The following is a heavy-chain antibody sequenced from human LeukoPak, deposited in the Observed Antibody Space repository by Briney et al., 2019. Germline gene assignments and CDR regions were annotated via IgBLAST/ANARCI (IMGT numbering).Heavy chain of an antibody. V-gene: IGHV4-4*07. Sequence: PSETLSLICTVSGGSISSYYWSWIRQPAGKGLEWIGRIYTSGSTNYNPSLKSRVTMSVDTSKNQFSLKLSSVTAADTAVYHCASSGSGYYYYFQHWGQGTLVTVSS. CDR2: IYTSGST. J-gene: IGHJ1*01. CDR3: ASSGSGYYYYFQH. D-gene: IGHD3-22*01. CDR1: GGSISSYY.